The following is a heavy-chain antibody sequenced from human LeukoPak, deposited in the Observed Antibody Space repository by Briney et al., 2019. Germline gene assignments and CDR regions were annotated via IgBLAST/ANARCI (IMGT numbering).Heavy chain of an antibody. CDR3: ARHLFTVTTHFRFDP. Sequence: PSETLSLTCTVSGGSISSSSYYWGWIRQPPGKGLEWIGSIYYSGSTYYNPSLKSRVTISVDTSKNQFSLKLSSETAADTAVYYCARHLFTVTTHFRFDPWGQGTLVTVSS. CDR2: IYYSGST. CDR1: GGSISSSSYY. D-gene: IGHD4-17*01. J-gene: IGHJ5*02. V-gene: IGHV4-39*01.